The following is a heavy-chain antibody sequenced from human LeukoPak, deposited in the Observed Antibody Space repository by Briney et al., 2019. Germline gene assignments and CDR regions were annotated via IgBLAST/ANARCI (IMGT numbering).Heavy chain of an antibody. J-gene: IGHJ5*02. CDR1: GFIFSDHY. CDR2: AKNKVNSYTT. D-gene: IGHD3-3*01. V-gene: IGHV3-72*01. CDR3: TRDANYTPENGAFDP. Sequence: GGSLRLSCAASGFIFSDHYMDWVRQAPGKGLEWVGRAKNKVNSYTTIYAPSVKGRFTISRDDSKNSLYLQMNSLKTEDTAVYYCTRDANYTPENGAFDPWGQGTLVTVSS.